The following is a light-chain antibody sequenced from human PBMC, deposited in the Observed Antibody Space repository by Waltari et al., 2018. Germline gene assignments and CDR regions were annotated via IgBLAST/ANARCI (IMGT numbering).Light chain of an antibody. V-gene: IGLV1-47*01. CDR2: RNN. Sequence: QSVLTQPPSASGTPGPRVSISCSGGSSNIDSNYVFWYQHLPEAAPKLLMYRNNQRPSGVPDRFSGAKSGSSATLAISGLRSEDEADYYCATWDDSLSGPVFGGGTKLTVL. CDR1: SSNIDSNY. J-gene: IGLJ3*02. CDR3: ATWDDSLSGPV.